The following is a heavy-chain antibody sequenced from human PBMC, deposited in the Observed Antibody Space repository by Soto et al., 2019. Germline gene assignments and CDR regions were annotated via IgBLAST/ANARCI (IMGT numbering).Heavy chain of an antibody. J-gene: IGHJ4*02. CDR1: GYTFTSYG. CDR2: ISAYNGNT. D-gene: IGHD5-18*01. CDR3: ARVGPRGYSYGLFDY. Sequence: QVQLVQSGAEVKKPGASVKVSCKASGYTFTSYGISWVRQAPGQGLEWMGWISAYNGNTNYAQKLQGRVTMTTDTATSTAYRELRSLRSDDTAVYYCARVGPRGYSYGLFDYWGQGTLVTVSS. V-gene: IGHV1-18*01.